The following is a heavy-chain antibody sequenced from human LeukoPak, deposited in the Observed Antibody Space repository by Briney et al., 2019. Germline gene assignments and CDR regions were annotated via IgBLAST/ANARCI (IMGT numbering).Heavy chain of an antibody. CDR2: ISSSGTYV. D-gene: IGHD3-9*01. V-gene: IGHV3-21*01. Sequence: GGSLRLSCAASGFTFSSYSMNWVRQAPGKGLEWVSSISSSGTYVYCADSVKGRFTISRDNAKNSLSLQMNRLRADDAAVYYCARASSKQLAGYLPDGFDIWGQGTMVTVSS. J-gene: IGHJ3*02. CDR1: GFTFSSYS. CDR3: ARASSKQLAGYLPDGFDI.